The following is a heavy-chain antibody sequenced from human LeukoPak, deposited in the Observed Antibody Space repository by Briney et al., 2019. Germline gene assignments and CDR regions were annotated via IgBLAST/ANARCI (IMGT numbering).Heavy chain of an antibody. CDR3: ARHVPHYYDSSGYYYFDY. J-gene: IGHJ4*02. CDR2: IYYNGIT. CDR1: GGSISNNY. V-gene: IGHV4-59*08. Sequence: SETLSLTCTVSGGSISNNYWSWIRQSPEKGLEWIGYIYYNGITNYNPSLKSRVTISVDTSKNQFSLKLSSVTAADTAVYYCARHVPHYYDSSGYYYFDYWGQGTLVTVSS. D-gene: IGHD3-22*01.